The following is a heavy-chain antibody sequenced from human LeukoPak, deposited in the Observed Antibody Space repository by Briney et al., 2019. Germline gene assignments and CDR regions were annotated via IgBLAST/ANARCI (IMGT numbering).Heavy chain of an antibody. J-gene: IGHJ4*02. CDR2: ITNSGTTI. D-gene: IGHD6-13*01. V-gene: IGHV3-11*04. Sequence: KSGGSLRLSYAASGFTFTDYYMSWIRQAPGKGLEWVSYITNSGTTIYYADSVKGRFTISRDNARNSLYLQMNSLRAEDTAVYYCARPRDRPYSSSWYQDGCDYWGQGTLVTVSS. CDR1: GFTFTDYY. CDR3: ARPRDRPYSSSWYQDGCDY.